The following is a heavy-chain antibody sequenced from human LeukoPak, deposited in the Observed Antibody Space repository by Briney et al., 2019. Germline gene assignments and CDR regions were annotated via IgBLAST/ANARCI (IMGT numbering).Heavy chain of an antibody. CDR2: ISSSGGST. D-gene: IGHD6-6*01. Sequence: GGSLRLSCAASGFTFSSYAMSWVRQAPGKGLKWVSAISSSGGSTYYADSVKGRFTISRDNSKNTLYLQMNSLRAEDTAVYYCAIIAARREDYWGQGTLVTVSS. J-gene: IGHJ4*02. V-gene: IGHV3-23*01. CDR3: AIIAARREDY. CDR1: GFTFSSYA.